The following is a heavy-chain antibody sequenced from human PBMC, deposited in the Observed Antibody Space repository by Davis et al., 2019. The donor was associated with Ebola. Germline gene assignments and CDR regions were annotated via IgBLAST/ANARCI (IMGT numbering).Heavy chain of an antibody. CDR2: IYYSGST. D-gene: IGHD3-10*01. J-gene: IGHJ5*02. Sequence: MPSGTLSLTCAVYGGSFSSYYWSWIRQPPGKGLEWIGYIYYSGSTNYSPSLKSRVTISVDTSKNQFSLKLSSVTAADTAVYYCARVPITMVQGVIRGLGFDPWGQGTLVTVSS. CDR3: ARVPITMVQGVIRGLGFDP. V-gene: IGHV4-59*12. CDR1: GGSFSSYY.